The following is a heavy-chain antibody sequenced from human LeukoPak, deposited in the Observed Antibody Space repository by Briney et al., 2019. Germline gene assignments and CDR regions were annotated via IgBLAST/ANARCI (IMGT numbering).Heavy chain of an antibody. CDR1: GYSISSGYY. V-gene: IGHV4-38-2*02. J-gene: IGHJ4*02. Sequence: SGTLSLTCAVSGYSISSGYYWGWIRPPPGKGPEWIGSIYHSGSTYYNPSLKSRVTISVDTSKNQFSLKLSSVTAADTAVYYCAREGLNCSSTSCYTRALGYWGQGTLVTVSS. CDR2: IYHSGST. D-gene: IGHD2-2*02. CDR3: AREGLNCSSTSCYTRALGY.